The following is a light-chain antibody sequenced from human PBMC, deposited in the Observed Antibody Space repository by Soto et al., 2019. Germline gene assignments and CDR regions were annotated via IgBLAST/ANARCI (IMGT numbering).Light chain of an antibody. Sequence: EIVLTQSPATLSLSPGERATLFCRASQSVSSYLDWYQQKPGQAPRLLIYDASNRATGIPARFSGSGSGTDFTLTISSLESEDFAVYYCQQRSNWPITFGQGTRLEIK. CDR1: QSVSSY. CDR2: DAS. CDR3: QQRSNWPIT. J-gene: IGKJ5*01. V-gene: IGKV3-11*01.